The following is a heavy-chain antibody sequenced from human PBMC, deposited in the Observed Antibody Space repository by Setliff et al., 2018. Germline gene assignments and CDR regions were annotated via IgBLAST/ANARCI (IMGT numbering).Heavy chain of an antibody. Sequence: ASVKVSCKASGYAFTNYYIHWVRQAPGQGLEWMGLINPSGGTTTYARKFLGRLTMTSDTSAGTVSMDMSSLGSEDTAVYYCARDRYYNSWSGTSITAPHDAFDIWGQGTMVTVSS. V-gene: IGHV1-46*03. CDR2: INPSGGTT. D-gene: IGHD3-3*01. CDR1: GYAFTNYY. J-gene: IGHJ3*02. CDR3: ARDRYYNSWSGTSITAPHDAFDI.